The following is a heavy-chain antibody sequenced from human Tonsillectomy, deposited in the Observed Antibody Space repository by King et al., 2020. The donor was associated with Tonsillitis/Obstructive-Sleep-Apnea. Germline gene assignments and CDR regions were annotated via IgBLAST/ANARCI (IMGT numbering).Heavy chain of an antibody. J-gene: IGHJ4*02. CDR3: ARGTTVKSFDY. V-gene: IGHV4-31*03. Sequence: VQLPESGPGLVKPSQTLSLTCTVSGGSISSGGYYWSWIRQHPGKGLEWIGCIYYSGSTYYNPSLKSRLTLSVDTSKNQFSLKLSSVTPADTAVYYCARGTTVKSFDYWGQGTLVTVSS. CDR1: GGSISSGGYY. D-gene: IGHD4-17*01. CDR2: IYYSGST.